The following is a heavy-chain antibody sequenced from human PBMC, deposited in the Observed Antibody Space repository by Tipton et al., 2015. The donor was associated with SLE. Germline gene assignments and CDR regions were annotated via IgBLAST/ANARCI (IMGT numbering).Heavy chain of an antibody. CDR2: IYYSGST. Sequence: LRLSCAVYGGSFSGYYWSWIRQPPGKGLEWIGYIYYSGSTNYNPSLKSRVTISVDTSKNQFPLKLSSVTAADTAVYYCARGLAVAGRHFDYWGQGTLVTVSS. CDR3: ARGLAVAGRHFDY. J-gene: IGHJ4*02. D-gene: IGHD6-19*01. V-gene: IGHV4-59*12. CDR1: GGSFSGYY.